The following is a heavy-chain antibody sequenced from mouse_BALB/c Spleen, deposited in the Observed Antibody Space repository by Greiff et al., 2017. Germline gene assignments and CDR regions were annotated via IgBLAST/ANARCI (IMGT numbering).Heavy chain of an antibody. D-gene: IGHD2-1*01. CDR1: GFTFSSFG. Sequence: EVMLVESGGGLVQPGGSRKLSCAASGFTFSSFGMHWVRQAPEKGLEWVAYISSGSSTIYYADTVKGRFTISRDNPKNTLFLQMTSLRAEDTAMYYCARSHYGNYENAMDYWGQGTSVTVSS. V-gene: IGHV5-17*02. CDR3: ARSHYGNYENAMDY. J-gene: IGHJ4*01. CDR2: ISSGSSTI.